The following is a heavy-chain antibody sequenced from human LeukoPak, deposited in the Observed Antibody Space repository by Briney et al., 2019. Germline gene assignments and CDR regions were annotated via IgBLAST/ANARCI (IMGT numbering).Heavy chain of an antibody. CDR2: IYTSGST. V-gene: IGHV4-61*02. CDR1: GGSISSGSYY. CDR3: ASAIYGGNDFQH. Sequence: SETLSLTCTVSGGSISSGSYYWSWIRQPAGKGLEWIGRIYTSGSTNYNPSLKSRVTISVDTSKNQFSLKLSSVTAADTAVYYCASAIYGGNDFQHWGQGTLVTVSS. J-gene: IGHJ1*01. D-gene: IGHD4-23*01.